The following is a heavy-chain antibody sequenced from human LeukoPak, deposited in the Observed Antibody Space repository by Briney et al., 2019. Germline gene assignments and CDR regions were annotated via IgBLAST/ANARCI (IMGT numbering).Heavy chain of an antibody. V-gene: IGHV3-7*01. CDR2: IKQDGSEK. J-gene: IGHJ4*02. CDR3: ARARVAGILCYFDY. CDR1: GFTFSSYW. Sequence: GGSLRLSCAASGFTFSSYWMSWVRQAPGKGLEWVANIKQDGSEKYYVDSVKGRFTISRDNAKNSLYLQMNSLRAEDTAVYYCARARVAGILCYFDYWGQGTLVTVSS. D-gene: IGHD6-19*01.